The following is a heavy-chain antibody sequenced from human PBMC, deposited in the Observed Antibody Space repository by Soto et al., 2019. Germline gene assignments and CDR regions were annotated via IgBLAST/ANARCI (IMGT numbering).Heavy chain of an antibody. Sequence: QITLKESGPTLVKPTQTLTLTCTFSGFSLSTSGVGVGWIRQPPGKALEWLALIYWDDDQRYSPSLKSRLSIPKDTSKNQLVLTMTNIDPVDTATYYCAHRPDPRTCSEGSVWYSIFDYWGQGTLVTVSS. CDR1: GFSLSTSGVG. V-gene: IGHV2-5*02. CDR3: AHRPDPRTCSEGSVWYSIFDY. D-gene: IGHD6-19*01. J-gene: IGHJ4*02. CDR2: IYWDDDQ.